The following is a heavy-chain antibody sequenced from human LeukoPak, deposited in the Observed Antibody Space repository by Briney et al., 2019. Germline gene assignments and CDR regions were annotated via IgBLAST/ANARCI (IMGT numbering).Heavy chain of an antibody. Sequence: ASVKVSCKASGGTFSSYAISWVRQAPGQGLEWMGRIIPILGIANYAQKFQGRVTITADKSTSTAYMELRSLRSDDTAVYYCARDRQAAYCSSTSCYTENWFDPWGQGTLVTVSS. CDR1: GGTFSSYA. D-gene: IGHD2-2*02. CDR2: IIPILGIA. CDR3: ARDRQAAYCSSTSCYTENWFDP. V-gene: IGHV1-69*04. J-gene: IGHJ5*02.